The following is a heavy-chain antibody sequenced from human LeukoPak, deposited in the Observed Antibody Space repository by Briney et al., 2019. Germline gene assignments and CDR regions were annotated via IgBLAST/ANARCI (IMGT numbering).Heavy chain of an antibody. CDR3: ARDDHYYDSSGYYYGDY. J-gene: IGHJ4*02. CDR1: GGSISSGSYY. D-gene: IGHD3-22*01. CDR2: IYTSGST. V-gene: IGHV4-61*02. Sequence: PSQTLSLTCTVSGGSISSGSYYWSWIRQPAGKGLEWIGRIYTSGSTNYNPSLKSRVTISVYTSKNQFSLKLSSVTAADTAVYYCARDDHYYDSSGYYYGDYWGQGTLVTVSS.